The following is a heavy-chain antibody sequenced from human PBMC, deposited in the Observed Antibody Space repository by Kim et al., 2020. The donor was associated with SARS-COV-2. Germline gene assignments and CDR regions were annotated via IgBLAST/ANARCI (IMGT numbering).Heavy chain of an antibody. CDR2: IVVGIGNT. CDR1: GFTFTSSS. CDR3: AAVRGASTGTYYYYYALVV. V-gene: IGHV1-58*02. Sequence: SVKVSCKASGFTFTSSSMQWVRQARGQRLEWLGWIVVGIGNTNYAQKFLERVTITRDMSTSTAYMELSSLGSEDTAVYYCAAVRGASTGTYYYYYALVVWGQGTTVTVSS. D-gene: IGHD3-10*01. J-gene: IGHJ6*02.